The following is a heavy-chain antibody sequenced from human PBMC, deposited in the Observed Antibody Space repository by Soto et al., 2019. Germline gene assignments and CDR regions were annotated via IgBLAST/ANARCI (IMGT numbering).Heavy chain of an antibody. CDR1: GYTFTSYD. J-gene: IGHJ4*02. V-gene: IGHV1-8*01. CDR2: MNPHSGNT. Sequence: QVQLVQSGAEVKKPGASVKVSCKASGYTFTSYDINWVRQATGQGLEGMGWMNPHSGNTGYAQKFQGRVTLTSNPSISTAYMELSSLSSEDTAVYYCAPRADTVFDYWGQGTLVTVSS. D-gene: IGHD5-18*01. CDR3: APRADTVFDY.